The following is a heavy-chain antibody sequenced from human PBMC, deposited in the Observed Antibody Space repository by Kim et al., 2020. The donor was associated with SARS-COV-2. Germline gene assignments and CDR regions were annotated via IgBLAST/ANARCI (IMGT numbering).Heavy chain of an antibody. V-gene: IGHV4-59*01. J-gene: IGHJ6*03. CDR3: ARGDRVATIFHYYYYMDV. CDR1: GCSISSYV. Sequence: ASGCSISSYVWSWIRQPPGKCLEWIGYIYYSGSTNYNPSLKSRVTISVDTSKNQFSLKLSSVTAADTAVYYCARGDRVATIFHYYYYMDV. CDR2: IYYSGST. D-gene: IGHD5-12*01.